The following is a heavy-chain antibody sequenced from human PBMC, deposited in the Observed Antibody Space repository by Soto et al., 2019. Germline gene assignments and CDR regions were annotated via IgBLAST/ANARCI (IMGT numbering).Heavy chain of an antibody. V-gene: IGHV4-4*07. J-gene: IGHJ6*02. Sequence: SETLSLTCTVSGGSISSYYWSWIRQPAGKGLEWIGRIYTSGSTNYNPSLKSRVTMSVDTSKNQFSLKLSSVTAADTAVYYCASSGGSGSYYYYYGMDVWGQGTTVTVSS. CDR3: ASSGGSGSYYYYYGMDV. CDR1: GGSISSYY. CDR2: IYTSGST. D-gene: IGHD3-10*01.